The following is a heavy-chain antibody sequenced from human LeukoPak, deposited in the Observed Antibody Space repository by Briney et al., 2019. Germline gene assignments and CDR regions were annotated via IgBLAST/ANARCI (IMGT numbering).Heavy chain of an antibody. Sequence: SQTLSLTCTVSGGSISSGAYYWSWIRQPPGKGLEWIGYIYYSGSTYYNPSLKSRVTISVDTSKNQFSLKLSSVTAADTAVYYCARVADYYDSSGYHAFDIWGQGTMVTVSS. V-gene: IGHV4-30-4*01. CDR1: GGSISSGAYY. D-gene: IGHD3-22*01. CDR2: IYYSGST. CDR3: ARVADYYDSSGYHAFDI. J-gene: IGHJ3*02.